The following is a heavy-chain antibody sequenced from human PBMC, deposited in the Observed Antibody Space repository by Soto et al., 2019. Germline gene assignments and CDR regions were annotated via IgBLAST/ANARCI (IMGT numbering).Heavy chain of an antibody. CDR1: GGSISSSSYY. Sequence: SETLSLTCTVSGGSISSSSYYWGWIRQPPGKGLEWIGSIYYSGSTYYNPSLKSRVTISVDTSKNQFSLKLSSVTAADTAVYYCASGTFVWDSYANCYFDTLGRGALATISS. J-gene: IGHJ5*01. CDR3: ASGTFVWDSYANCYFDT. V-gene: IGHV4-39*01. D-gene: IGHD3-16*01. CDR2: IYYSGST.